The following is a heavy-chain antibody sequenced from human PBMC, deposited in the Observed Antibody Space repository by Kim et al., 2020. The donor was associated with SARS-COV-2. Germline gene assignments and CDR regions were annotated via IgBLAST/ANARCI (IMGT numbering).Heavy chain of an antibody. CDR1: GGSISSGGYY. Sequence: SETLSLTCTVSGGSISSGGYYWSWIRQHPGKGLEWIGYIYYSGSTYYNPSLKSRVTISVDTSKNQFSLKLSSVTAADTAVYYCAREGRLRDIVATTDYFDYWGQGTLVTVSS. D-gene: IGHD5-12*01. CDR2: IYYSGST. V-gene: IGHV4-31*03. J-gene: IGHJ4*02. CDR3: AREGRLRDIVATTDYFDY.